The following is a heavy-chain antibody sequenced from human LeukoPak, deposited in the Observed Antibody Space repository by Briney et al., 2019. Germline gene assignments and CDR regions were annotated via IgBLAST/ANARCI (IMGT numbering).Heavy chain of an antibody. CDR3: AKGTVAGLDY. V-gene: IGHV3-9*01. Sequence: SLRLSCAASGFTFDDYAMHWVRQAPGKGLEWVSGISWNSGSIGYADSVKGRFTISRDNAKNSLYLQMNSLRAEDTALYYCAKGTVAGLDYWGQGTLVTVSS. CDR2: ISWNSGSI. CDR1: GFTFDDYA. J-gene: IGHJ4*02. D-gene: IGHD6-19*01.